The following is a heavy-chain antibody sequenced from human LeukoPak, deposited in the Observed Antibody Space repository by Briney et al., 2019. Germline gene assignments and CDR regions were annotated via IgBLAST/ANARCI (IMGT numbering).Heavy chain of an antibody. V-gene: IGHV1-3*01. CDR3: AGDHYYDSNGAVAFDI. CDR2: INAGNGNT. D-gene: IGHD3-22*01. CDR1: GYTFTSYA. J-gene: IGHJ3*02. Sequence: ASVKVSCKASGYTFTSYAMHWVRQAPGQRLEWMGWINAGNGNTKYSQKFQGRVTITRDTSASTAYMELSSLRSEDAAVYYCAGDHYYDSNGAVAFDIWGQGTMVTVSS.